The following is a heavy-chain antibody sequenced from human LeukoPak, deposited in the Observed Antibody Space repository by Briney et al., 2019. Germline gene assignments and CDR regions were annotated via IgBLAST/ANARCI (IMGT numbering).Heavy chain of an antibody. Sequence: SVKVSCKVSGFTFTSSAVQWVRQARGQRLEWIGWIVVGSGNTNYAQKFQERVTITTDMSTSTAYMELSSLRSEDTAVYYCAAHCSSTGCYVVDYWGQGTLVTVSS. D-gene: IGHD2-2*01. CDR1: GFTFTSSA. CDR2: IVVGSGNT. V-gene: IGHV1-58*01. J-gene: IGHJ4*02. CDR3: AAHCSSTGCYVVDY.